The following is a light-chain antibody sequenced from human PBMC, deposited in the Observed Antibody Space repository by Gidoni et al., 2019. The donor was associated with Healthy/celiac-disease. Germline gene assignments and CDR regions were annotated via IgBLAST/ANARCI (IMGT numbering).Light chain of an antibody. Sequence: QSALTQPASVSGSPGQSIPISCTGTSSDVGGYNYVSWYRQPPSKAPQLLIYDVSNRPSGVSNRFSGSKSGHPASLTISGLQAEDEADYYCSSYTSSSTPHVFGTGTKVTVL. CDR1: SSDVGGYNY. J-gene: IGLJ1*01. CDR2: DVS. CDR3: SSYTSSSTPHV. V-gene: IGLV2-14*03.